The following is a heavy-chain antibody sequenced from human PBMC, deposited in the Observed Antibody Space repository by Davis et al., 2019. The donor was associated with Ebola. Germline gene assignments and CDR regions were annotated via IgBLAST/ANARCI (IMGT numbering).Heavy chain of an antibody. J-gene: IGHJ4*02. CDR1: GGTFGSYA. CDR3: ASRGTTGTTGYFDY. V-gene: IGHV1-69*06. CDR2: IIPIFGTA. Sequence: AASVKVSCKASGGTFGSYAISWVRQAPGQGLEWMGGIIPIFGTANYAQKFQRRVTITADKSTSTAYMELSSLRSEDTAVYYCASRGTTGTTGYFDYWGQGTLVTVSS. D-gene: IGHD1-1*01.